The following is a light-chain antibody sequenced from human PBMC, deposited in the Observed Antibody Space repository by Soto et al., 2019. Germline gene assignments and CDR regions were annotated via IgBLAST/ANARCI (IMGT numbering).Light chain of an antibody. CDR3: QQYSSPWT. CDR2: GAS. CDR1: QSVSNNY. Sequence: EIVLTQSPGTLSLSPGERATLSCRTSQSVSNNYLAWYQQKPGQAPRLLIYGASSRATGIPDRFSGSGSGTDITLSISRLEPEDFAVYYCQQYSSPWTFGQGTKVEIK. V-gene: IGKV3-20*01. J-gene: IGKJ1*01.